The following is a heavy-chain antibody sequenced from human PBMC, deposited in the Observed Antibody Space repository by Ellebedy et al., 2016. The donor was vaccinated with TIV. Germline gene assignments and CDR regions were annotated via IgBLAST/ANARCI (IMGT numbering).Heavy chain of an antibody. D-gene: IGHD3-22*01. CDR3: ANHQGSSGPNWFDP. CDR1: GFTFSSYG. V-gene: IGHV3-30*18. CDR2: ISYDGSNK. J-gene: IGHJ5*02. Sequence: GGSLRLSXAASGFTFSSYGMHWVRQAPGKGLEWVAVISYDGSNKYYADSVKGRFTISRDNSKNTLYLQMNSLRAEDTAVYYCANHQGSSGPNWFDPWGQGTLVTVSS.